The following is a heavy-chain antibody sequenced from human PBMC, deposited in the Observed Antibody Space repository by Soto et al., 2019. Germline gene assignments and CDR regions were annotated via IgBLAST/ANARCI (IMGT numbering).Heavy chain of an antibody. V-gene: IGHV1-2*02. CDR1: GYTFTGYY. D-gene: IGHD1-26*01. J-gene: IGHJ4*02. CDR2: ISPNSGGT. Sequence: QVQLVQSGAEVKKSGASVKVSCKASGYTFTGYYIHWVRQAPGQGLEWMGEISPNSGGTKYAQKFQGRVTMTRDTSITTVYMDLSNLRPDDTAVYYCGKGRSGDVDVLYWGQGTLVTVYS. CDR3: GKGRSGDVDVLY.